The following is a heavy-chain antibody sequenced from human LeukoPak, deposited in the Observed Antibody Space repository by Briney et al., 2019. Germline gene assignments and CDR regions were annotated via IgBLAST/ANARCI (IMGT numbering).Heavy chain of an antibody. Sequence: GASVKVSCKASGYTFSNFGITWVRQAPGQGLECMGWISAYNGNTKYTQIFQGRVTMTTDASTSTAYMELRSLRSDDTAVYYCARDVGDSGSYYPQNWFDPWGQGTLVTVSS. V-gene: IGHV1-18*01. D-gene: IGHD1-26*01. J-gene: IGHJ5*02. CDR2: ISAYNGNT. CDR1: GYTFSNFG. CDR3: ARDVGDSGSYYPQNWFDP.